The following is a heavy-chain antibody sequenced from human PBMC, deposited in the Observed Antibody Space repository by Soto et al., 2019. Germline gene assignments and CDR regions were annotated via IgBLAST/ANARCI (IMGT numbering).Heavy chain of an antibody. D-gene: IGHD1-1*01. CDR3: ASHGRDDSPLDV. CDR1: GNTFTGYY. Sequence: ASVKVSCKPSGNTFTGYYMNWVRHAPGQGLEWMGRIDPNSGGTNYAQKFQGRVTMTRDTSISTAYMELSRLRSDDTAVYYCASHGRDDSPLDVWGQGTTVTVSS. J-gene: IGHJ6*02. V-gene: IGHV1-2*02. CDR2: IDPNSGGT.